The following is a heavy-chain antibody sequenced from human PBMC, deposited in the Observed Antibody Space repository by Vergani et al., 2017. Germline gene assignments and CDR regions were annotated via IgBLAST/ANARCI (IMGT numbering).Heavy chain of an antibody. J-gene: IGHJ6*02. V-gene: IGHV4-59*01. CDR2: IYYSGST. D-gene: IGHD6-13*01. CDR3: ARGYSSSWAYDYYYYGMDV. Sequence: QVQLQESGPGLVKPSETLSLTCTVSGGSISSYYWSWIRQPPGKGLEWIGYIYYSGSTNYNPSLKSRVTISVDTSKNQFPLKLSSVPAADTAVDYCARGYSSSWAYDYYYYGMDVWGQGTTVTVSS. CDR1: GGSISSYY.